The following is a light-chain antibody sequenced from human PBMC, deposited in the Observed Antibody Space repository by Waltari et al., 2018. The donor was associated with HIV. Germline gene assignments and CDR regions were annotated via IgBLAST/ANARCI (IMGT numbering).Light chain of an antibody. CDR2: DVF. J-gene: IGLJ3*02. CDR3: CSYAGSRTWV. V-gene: IGLV2-23*02. Sequence: QSALPQPASVSGSPGQSITVSCTGTSSDVGGYNFVSWYHLHPCKAPKLIIFDVFKRPAGVSARFAGYPSGNTASLTVSGLQADDEADYYCCSYAGSRTWVFGGGTALTVL. CDR1: SSDVGGYNF.